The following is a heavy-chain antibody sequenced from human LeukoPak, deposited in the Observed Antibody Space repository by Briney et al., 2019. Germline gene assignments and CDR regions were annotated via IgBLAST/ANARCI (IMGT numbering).Heavy chain of an antibody. CDR1: GGSISTYY. D-gene: IGHD3-10*01. CDR3: ARDTGSYGPPGRWFDP. V-gene: IGHV4-59*12. Sequence: SETLSLTCTVSGGSISTYYWSWIRQPPGKGLEWIGYIYYSGSTNYSPSLKSRVTISVDTSKNQFSLKLSSVTAADTAVYYCARDTGSYGPPGRWFDPWGQGTLVTVSS. J-gene: IGHJ5*02. CDR2: IYYSGST.